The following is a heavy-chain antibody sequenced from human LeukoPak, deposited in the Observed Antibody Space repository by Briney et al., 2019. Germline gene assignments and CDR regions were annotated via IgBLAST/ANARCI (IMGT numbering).Heavy chain of an antibody. D-gene: IGHD3-10*01. Sequence: ASVKVSCKASGYTFTSYGISWVRQAPGQGLEWMGWISAYNGNTNYAQKLQDRVTMTTDTSTSTAYMELRSLRSDDTAVHYCARGHPEYYYGSGSYYWGQGTLVTVSS. V-gene: IGHV1-18*01. J-gene: IGHJ4*02. CDR2: ISAYNGNT. CDR3: ARGHPEYYYGSGSYY. CDR1: GYTFTSYG.